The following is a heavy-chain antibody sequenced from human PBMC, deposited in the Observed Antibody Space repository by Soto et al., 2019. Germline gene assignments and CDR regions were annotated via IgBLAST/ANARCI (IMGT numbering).Heavy chain of an antibody. D-gene: IGHD1-26*01. CDR3: ARGGSGSQTVGY. Sequence: EVQVVESGGGLVQPGGSLRLSCAASGFTVSNNYMTWVRQAPGKGLEWVSLIYSRGGTDYADSVKGRFTISRDNSKNMVYLQMNSLRVEDTAVYYCARGGSGSQTVGYWGQGARATVSS. CDR2: IYSRGGT. V-gene: IGHV3-66*01. J-gene: IGHJ4*02. CDR1: GFTVSNNY.